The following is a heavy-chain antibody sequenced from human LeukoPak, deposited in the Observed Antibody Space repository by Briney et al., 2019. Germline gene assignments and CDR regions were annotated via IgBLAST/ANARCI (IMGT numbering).Heavy chain of an antibody. V-gene: IGHV1-2*07. J-gene: IGHJ6*02. Sequence: ASVKDSRKASGYTYTGYYMHWVRQAPGQGVEWMGWINPKSGGRNNAHNFQCGVTMTRDTTISTAYMELRRLRSDDRAVYYCARDGELDSYYYYYNGMAVWGQGTTVTVSS. CDR2: INPKSGGR. D-gene: IGHD1-7*01. CDR3: ARDGELDSYYYYYNGMAV. CDR1: GYTYTGYY.